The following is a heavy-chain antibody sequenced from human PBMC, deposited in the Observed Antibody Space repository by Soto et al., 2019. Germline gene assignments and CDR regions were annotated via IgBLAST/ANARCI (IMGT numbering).Heavy chain of an antibody. CDR3: ARGLVGLRYYYGMDV. D-gene: IGHD1-26*01. CDR1: GGSFSGYY. Sequence: SETLSLTCAVYGGSFSGYYWSWIRQPPGKGLEWIGEINHSGSTNYNPSLKSRVTISVDTSKNQFSLKLSSATAADTAVYYCARGLVGLRYYYGMDVWGQGTTVTVSS. CDR2: INHSGST. J-gene: IGHJ6*02. V-gene: IGHV4-34*01.